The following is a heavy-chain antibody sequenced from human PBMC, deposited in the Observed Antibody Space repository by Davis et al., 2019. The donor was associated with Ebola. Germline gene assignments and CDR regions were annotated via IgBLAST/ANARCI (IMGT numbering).Heavy chain of an antibody. J-gene: IGHJ5*02. D-gene: IGHD6-19*01. CDR1: GGSFRGYY. CDR3: ARGRGYSSGWLIIVNCFDP. CDR2: LNHSGST. Sequence: SETLSLTCAVYGGSFRGYYWSWIRQPPGKGRGWIGELNHSGSTNDNPSIKSRVTISVDTSKNQFSLKLSSVTAADTAVYYCARGRGYSSGWLIIVNCFDPWGQGTLVTVSS. V-gene: IGHV4-34*01.